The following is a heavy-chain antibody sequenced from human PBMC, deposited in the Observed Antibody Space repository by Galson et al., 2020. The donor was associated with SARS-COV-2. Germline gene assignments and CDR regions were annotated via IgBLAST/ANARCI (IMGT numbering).Heavy chain of an antibody. CDR3: ARDFLAVAGTYYYYGMDV. CDR1: GFTFSDYY. Sequence: GGSLRLSCAASGFTFSDYYMSWIRQAPGKGLEWVSYISSSGSTIYYADSVKGRFTISRDNAKNSLYLQMNSLRAEDTAVYYCARDFLAVAGTYYYYGMDVWGQGTTVTVSS. J-gene: IGHJ6*02. V-gene: IGHV3-11*01. CDR2: ISSSGSTI. D-gene: IGHD6-19*01.